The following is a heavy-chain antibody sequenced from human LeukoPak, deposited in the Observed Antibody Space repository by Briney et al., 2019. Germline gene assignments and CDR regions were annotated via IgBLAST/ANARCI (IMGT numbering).Heavy chain of an antibody. J-gene: IGHJ4*02. Sequence: GGSLRLSCAASGFTFNNHLMSWVRQAPGKGLEWVANIKEDGSETYYVDSVKGRFTILRDNAKNSLYLQMNSLRAEDSAVYYCARDRGSYLDYWGQGTLVTVSS. CDR2: IKEDGSET. CDR1: GFTFNNHL. D-gene: IGHD3-10*01. V-gene: IGHV3-7*01. CDR3: ARDRGSYLDY.